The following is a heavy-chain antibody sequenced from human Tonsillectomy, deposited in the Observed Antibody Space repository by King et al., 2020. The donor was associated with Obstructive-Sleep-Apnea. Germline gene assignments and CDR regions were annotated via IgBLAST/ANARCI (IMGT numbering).Heavy chain of an antibody. D-gene: IGHD6-13*01. V-gene: IGHV3-48*04. CDR2: ISSSSSTI. CDR3: ARDGGPRIAARSAP. Sequence: GQLVQSGGGLVQPGGSLRLSCAASGFTFSSYSMNWVRQAPGKGLEWVSYISSSSSTIYYADSVKGRFTISRDNAKNSLYLQMNSLRAEDTVVYYCARDGGPRIAARSAPWGQGTMVTVSS. J-gene: IGHJ3*01. CDR1: GFTFSSYS.